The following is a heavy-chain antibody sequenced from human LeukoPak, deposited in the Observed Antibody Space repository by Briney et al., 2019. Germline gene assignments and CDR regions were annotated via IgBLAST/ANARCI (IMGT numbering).Heavy chain of an antibody. J-gene: IGHJ4*02. Sequence: PSETLSLTCTVSGGSISSYYWSWIRQPPGKGLEWIGYIYYSGSTNYNPSLKSRVTISVDTSKNQFSLRLNSVTAADTAVYYCARGLGQADYWGQGTLVTVPS. D-gene: IGHD7-27*01. CDR2: IYYSGST. CDR1: GGSISSYY. V-gene: IGHV4-59*01. CDR3: ARGLGQADY.